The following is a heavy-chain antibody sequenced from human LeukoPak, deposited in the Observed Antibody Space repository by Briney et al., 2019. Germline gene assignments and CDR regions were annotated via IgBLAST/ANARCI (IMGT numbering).Heavy chain of an antibody. D-gene: IGHD2-15*01. CDR1: GFTFSSYS. CDR3: ARDLFPYCSGGSCSPATLGY. CDR2: ISSSSSYI. Sequence: NPGGSLRLSCAASGFTFSSYSMNWVRQAPGKGLEWVSSISSSSSYIYYADSVKGRFTISRDNAKNSLYLQMNSLRAEDTAVYYCARDLFPYCSGGSCSPATLGYWGQGTLVTVSS. V-gene: IGHV3-21*01. J-gene: IGHJ4*02.